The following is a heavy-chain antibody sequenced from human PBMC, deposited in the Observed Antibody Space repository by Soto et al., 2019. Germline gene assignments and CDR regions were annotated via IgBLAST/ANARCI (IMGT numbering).Heavy chain of an antibody. D-gene: IGHD1-26*01. V-gene: IGHV4-39*07. CDR3: ARSPYSGTYRVDY. Sequence: SETLSLTCTVSGGSTSSSSYYWGWIRQPPGKGLEWIGSIYYSGSTYYNPSLKSRVTISVDTSKNQFSLKLSSVTAADTAVYYCARSPYSGTYRVDYWGQGTLVTVSS. CDR1: GGSTSSSSYY. CDR2: IYYSGST. J-gene: IGHJ4*02.